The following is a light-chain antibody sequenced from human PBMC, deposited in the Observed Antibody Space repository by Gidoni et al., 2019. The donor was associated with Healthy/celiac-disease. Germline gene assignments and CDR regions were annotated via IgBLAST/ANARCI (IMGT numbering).Light chain of an antibody. CDR2: GAS. CDR1: QSVSSSY. V-gene: IGKV3-20*01. CDR3: QQYGSSPPIT. Sequence: EIVLTLSPGTLSVSPGERATLSCRASQSVSSSYLAWYQQKPGQAPRLLIYGASSRATGIPDRCSGSGSGTDFTLTISRLEPEDFAVYYCQQYGSSPPITFGPGTKVDIK. J-gene: IGKJ3*01.